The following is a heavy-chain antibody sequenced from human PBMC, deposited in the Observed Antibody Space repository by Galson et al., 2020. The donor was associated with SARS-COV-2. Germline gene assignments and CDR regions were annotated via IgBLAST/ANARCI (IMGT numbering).Heavy chain of an antibody. V-gene: IGHV1-2*02. CDR1: GYTFTGYY. CDR3: ARGGSRDSSAPFDY. Sequence: ASVKVSCKASGYTFTGYYMHWVRQATGQGLDWMRWINPNSGGTNYAQKFQGRVTMTRDTSISTAYMELSRLRSDDTAVYYCARGGSRDSSAPFDYWGQGTLVTVSS. D-gene: IGHD3-22*01. CDR2: INPNSGGT. J-gene: IGHJ4*02.